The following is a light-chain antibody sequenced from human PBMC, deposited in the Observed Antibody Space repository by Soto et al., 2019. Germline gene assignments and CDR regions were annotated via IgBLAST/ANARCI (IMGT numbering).Light chain of an antibody. CDR1: SSDFGNYNL. J-gene: IGLJ3*02. V-gene: IGLV2-23*02. CDR2: EVN. CDR3: CSYAGRSTWV. Sequence: QSALTQPASVSGSPGQSITISCTGTSSDFGNYNLVSWYQQHPGKVPKLILFEVNKRPSGVSGRFSGSKSGNTASLTISGLQAEDEADYYCCSYAGRSTWVFGGGTKLTVL.